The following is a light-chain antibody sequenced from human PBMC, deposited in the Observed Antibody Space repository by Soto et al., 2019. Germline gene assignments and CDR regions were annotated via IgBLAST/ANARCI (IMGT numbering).Light chain of an antibody. CDR2: GAS. CDR3: QQRSNWIT. CDR1: QSVGSN. V-gene: IGKV3-11*01. Sequence: ERVMTQSPATLSVSPGERATLSCRASQSVGSNLAWYQQKPGQAPRLLIFGASSRATGVPARFSGSGSGTDFTLTISSLEPEDFAVYYCQQRSNWITFGQGTRLEIK. J-gene: IGKJ5*01.